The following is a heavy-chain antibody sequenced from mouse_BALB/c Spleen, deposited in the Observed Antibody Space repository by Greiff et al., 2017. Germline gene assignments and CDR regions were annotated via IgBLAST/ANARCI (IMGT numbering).Heavy chain of an antibody. CDR2: IRLKSNNYAT. CDR1: GFTFSNYW. Sequence: DVMLVESGGGLVQPGGSMKLSCVASGFTFSNYWMNWVRQSPEQGLEWVAEIRLKSNNYATHYAESVKGRFTISRDDSKRSVYLQMNNLRAEDTGIYYCTRLLYAMDYWGQGTSVTVSS. CDR3: TRLLYAMDY. J-gene: IGHJ4*01. V-gene: IGHV6-6*02.